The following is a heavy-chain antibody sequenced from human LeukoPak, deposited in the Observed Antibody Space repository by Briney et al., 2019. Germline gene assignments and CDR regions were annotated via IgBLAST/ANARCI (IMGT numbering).Heavy chain of an antibody. CDR2: ISSSGSTI. D-gene: IGHD5-18*01. Sequence: GGSLRLSCAASGFTFSDYYMSWIRQAPGKGLEWVSYISSSGSTIYYADSVKGRFTISRDNAKNSLYLQMNSLRAEDTAVYYCARARHSFYTAMAPIDYWGQGTLDTVSS. V-gene: IGHV3-11*01. CDR3: ARARHSFYTAMAPIDY. J-gene: IGHJ4*02. CDR1: GFTFSDYY.